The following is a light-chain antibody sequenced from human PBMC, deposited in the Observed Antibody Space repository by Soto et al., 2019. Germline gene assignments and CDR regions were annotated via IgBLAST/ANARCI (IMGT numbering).Light chain of an antibody. CDR1: HDVRSW. J-gene: IGKJ1*01. V-gene: IGKV1-12*02. CDR2: GAS. CDR3: QQANGDPWT. Sequence: DIPMTQSPSSVSASVGDRVTISGRASHDVRSWLAGYQQKPGKAPNLLIYGASTLQSGVPSRFSDSGSGTDFTLTISSLQPEDFATYYCQQANGDPWTFGQGTKVEI.